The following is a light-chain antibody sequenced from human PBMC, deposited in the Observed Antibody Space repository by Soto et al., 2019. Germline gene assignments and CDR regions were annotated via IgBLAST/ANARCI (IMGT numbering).Light chain of an antibody. CDR1: SSNIGSNT. Sequence: QSVLTQPPSASGTPGQRVPISCSGSSSNIGSNTVNWYQQLPGTAPKLLIYRNNQRPSGVPDRFSGSKSGTSASLAISWLQSEDEADDYCSAWDDSLNGVLFGGGTKLTVL. J-gene: IGLJ2*01. CDR3: SAWDDSLNGVL. V-gene: IGLV1-44*01. CDR2: RNN.